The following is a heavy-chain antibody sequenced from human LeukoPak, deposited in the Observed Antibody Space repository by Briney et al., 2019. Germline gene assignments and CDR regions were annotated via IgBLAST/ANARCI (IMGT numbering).Heavy chain of an antibody. J-gene: IGHJ6*02. CDR1: GFTFSSYS. V-gene: IGHV3-48*01. Sequence: PGGSLRLSCAASGFTFSSYSMNWVRQAPGKGLEWVSYISGSGSTIYYADSVKGRFTVSRDNSKNTLYLQMNSLRAEDTAVYYCARDKGYYDSSGYYPCYYYYGMDVWGQGTTVTVSS. CDR2: ISGSGSTI. D-gene: IGHD3-22*01. CDR3: ARDKGYYDSSGYYPCYYYYGMDV.